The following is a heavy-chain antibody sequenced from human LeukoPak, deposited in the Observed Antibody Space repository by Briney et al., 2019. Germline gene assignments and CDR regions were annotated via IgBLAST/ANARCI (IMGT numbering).Heavy chain of an antibody. CDR2: IKQDGSEK. CDR3: ARDGFVGAADY. J-gene: IGHJ4*02. CDR1: EFIFSGYW. Sequence: GGSLRLSCAASEFIFSGYWMNWVRQAPGKGLEWVANIKQDGSEKQYVDSVRGRFTISRDDAKNSLYLQMNSLRVEDTAVYYCARDGFVGAADYWGQGTLVTVSS. V-gene: IGHV3-7*01. D-gene: IGHD6-13*01.